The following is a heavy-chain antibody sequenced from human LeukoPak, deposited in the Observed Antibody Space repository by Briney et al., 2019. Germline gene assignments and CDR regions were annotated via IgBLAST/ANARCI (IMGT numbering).Heavy chain of an antibody. CDR2: IYYSGST. Sequence: PSQTLSLTYTVSGGSISSGDYYWSWIRQPPGKGLEWIGYIYYSGSTYYNPSLKSRVTISVDTSKNQFSLKLSSVTAADTAVYYCARVRGVTDWFDPWGQGTLVTVSS. CDR1: GGSISSGDYY. V-gene: IGHV4-30-4*08. CDR3: ARVRGVTDWFDP. J-gene: IGHJ5*02. D-gene: IGHD2-21*02.